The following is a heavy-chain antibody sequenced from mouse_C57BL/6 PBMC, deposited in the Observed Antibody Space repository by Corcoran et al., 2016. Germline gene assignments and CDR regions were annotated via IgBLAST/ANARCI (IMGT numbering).Heavy chain of an antibody. Sequence: QVQLQQSGPELVKPGASVKISCKASGYTFTDYYINWVKQRPGQGLEWIGWIFPGSGSTYYNEKFKGKATLTVDKSSSTAYMLLSSLTSEDSAVYFCTRRGNYDGSYFDYWGQGTTLTVSS. J-gene: IGHJ2*01. CDR2: IFPGSGST. D-gene: IGHD2-1*01. CDR3: TRRGNYDGSYFDY. V-gene: IGHV1-75*01. CDR1: GYTFTDYY.